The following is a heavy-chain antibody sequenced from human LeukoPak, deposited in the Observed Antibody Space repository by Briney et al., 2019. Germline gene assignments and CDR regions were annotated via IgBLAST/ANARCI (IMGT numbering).Heavy chain of an antibody. CDR3: AKRNDAFDI. CDR2: ITGSGGST. J-gene: IGHJ3*02. CDR1: GFTFTSYA. Sequence: GGSLRLSCAASGFTFTSYAMHWVRQAPGKGLEWVSGITGSGGSTYYADSMKGRFTISRDNSKYTLYLQMNSLRAEDMAVYYCAKRNDAFDIWGQGTMVTVSS. V-gene: IGHV3-23*01.